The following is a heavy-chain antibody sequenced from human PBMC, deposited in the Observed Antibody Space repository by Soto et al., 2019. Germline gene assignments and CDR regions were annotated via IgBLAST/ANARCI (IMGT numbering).Heavy chain of an antibody. CDR3: ARGSGSNGRDWFDP. Sequence: QVQLVQSGAEVKKPGASVKVSCKASGYTFTNHDINWVRQATGQGLEWMGWMNSNSGDTGYAQKFQGRVTMTRDTSISTAYMELSSLRSEDTAVYYCARGSGSNGRDWFDPWGQGTLVTVSS. J-gene: IGHJ5*02. CDR1: GYTFTNHD. CDR2: MNSNSGDT. D-gene: IGHD1-26*01. V-gene: IGHV1-8*01.